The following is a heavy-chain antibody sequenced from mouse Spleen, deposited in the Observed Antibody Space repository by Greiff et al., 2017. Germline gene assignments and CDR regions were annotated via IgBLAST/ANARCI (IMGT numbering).Heavy chain of an antibody. D-gene: IGHD1-1*01. Sequence: QVQLQQSGPELVKPGASVKISCKASGYAFSSSWMNWVKQRPGKGLEWIGRIYPGDGDTNYNGKFKGKATLTADKSSSTAYMQLSSLTSEDSAVYFCARATTVVPFAYWGQGTLVTVSA. CDR1: GYAFSSSW. CDR3: ARATTVVPFAY. V-gene: IGHV1-82*01. J-gene: IGHJ3*01. CDR2: IYPGDGDT.